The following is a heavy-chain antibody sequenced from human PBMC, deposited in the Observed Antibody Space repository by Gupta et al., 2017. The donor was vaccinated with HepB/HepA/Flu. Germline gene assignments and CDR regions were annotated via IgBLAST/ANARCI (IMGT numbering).Heavy chain of an antibody. CDR2: IAFDGSET. Sequence: QVTMVASGGGVVQPERSLGISCAVSGFSLGGYGMHWVRQTPGKGLEWVAVIAFDGSETYYADSVKGRFTISRSNSMNTLYLQRNDLRAEDTALYYCARDLSLGTTFPWFDSWGQGTLVTVS. CDR3: ARDLSLGTTFPWFDS. J-gene: IGHJ5*01. D-gene: IGHD1-7*01. V-gene: IGHV3-33*01. CDR1: GFSLGGYG.